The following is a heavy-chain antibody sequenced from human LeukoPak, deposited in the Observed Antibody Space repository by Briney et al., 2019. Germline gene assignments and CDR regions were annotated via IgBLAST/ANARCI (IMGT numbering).Heavy chain of an antibody. D-gene: IGHD2-15*01. J-gene: IGHJ6*02. V-gene: IGHV3-21*04. CDR2: ISSSSSYI. CDR1: GFTFSSYS. Sequence: GGSLRLSCAASGFTFSSYSMNWVRQAPGKGLEWVSSISSSSSYIYYADSVKGRFTISRDNRKNLLHLQMNSLRPDDSAVYYCVQDLGSAITSALALDVWGQGTTVTVSS. CDR3: VQDLGSAITSALALDV.